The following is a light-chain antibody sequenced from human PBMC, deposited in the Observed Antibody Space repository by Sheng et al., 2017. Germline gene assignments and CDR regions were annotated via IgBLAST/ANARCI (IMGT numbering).Light chain of an antibody. CDR3: QQLNSYPLT. CDR2: AAS. CDR1: QGITSY. Sequence: IQLTQSPSSLSASVGDRVTITCRASQGITSYLAWYQQQPGKAPKLLIYAASTLQSGVPSRFSGSGSGTDFTLTISSLQPEDFATYYCQQLNSYPLTFGGGTEVEIK. V-gene: IGKV1-9*01. J-gene: IGKJ4*01.